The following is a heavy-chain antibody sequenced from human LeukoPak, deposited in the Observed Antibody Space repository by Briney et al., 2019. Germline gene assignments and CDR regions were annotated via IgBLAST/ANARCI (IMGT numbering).Heavy chain of an antibody. D-gene: IGHD3-22*01. Sequence: ASVQVSCKDSGYNFTSYGMSWVRRATGQGLEWMGWISAYNGNTNYAQKLQGRVTMTTDTSTSTAYMELRSLRSDGTAVYYCARERSYYYDSSGHRPVDYWGQGTLVTVSS. CDR3: ARERSYYYDSSGHRPVDY. V-gene: IGHV1-18*01. CDR2: ISAYNGNT. CDR1: GYNFTSYG. J-gene: IGHJ4*02.